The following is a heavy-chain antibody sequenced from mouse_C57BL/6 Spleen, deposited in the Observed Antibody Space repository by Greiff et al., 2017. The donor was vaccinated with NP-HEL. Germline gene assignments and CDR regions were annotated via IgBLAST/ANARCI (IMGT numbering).Heavy chain of an antibody. V-gene: IGHV1-64*01. Sequence: VQLQQPGAELVKPGASVKLSCKASGYTFTSYWMHWVKQRPGQGLERIGMIHPNSGSTNYNEKFKSKATLTVDKSSSTAYMQLSSLTSEDSAVYYCAREGGRDYAMDYWGQGTSVTVSS. J-gene: IGHJ4*01. CDR2: IHPNSGST. CDR1: GYTFTSYW. CDR3: AREGGRDYAMDY. D-gene: IGHD1-1*01.